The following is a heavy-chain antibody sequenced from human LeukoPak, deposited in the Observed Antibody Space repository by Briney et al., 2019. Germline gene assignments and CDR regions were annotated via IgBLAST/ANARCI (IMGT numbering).Heavy chain of an antibody. J-gene: IGHJ4*02. CDR1: GYTFTSYG. V-gene: IGHV1-18*01. CDR3: ARGGDSSGWFPLYYFDY. Sequence: ASVKVSCKASGYTFTSYGISWVRQAPGQGLEWMGWISAYNGNTNYAQKLQGRVTMTTDTSTSTAYMELSRLRSDDTAVYYCARGGDSSGWFPLYYFDYWGQGTLVTVSS. CDR2: ISAYNGNT. D-gene: IGHD6-19*01.